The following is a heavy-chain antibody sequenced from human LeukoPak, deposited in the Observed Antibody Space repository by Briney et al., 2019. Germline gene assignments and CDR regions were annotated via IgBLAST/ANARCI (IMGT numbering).Heavy chain of an antibody. V-gene: IGHV1-46*01. Sequence: GASVKVSCKASGYIFTSYYMHWVRQAPGQGLEWMGIISPSGGSTSYAQKFQGRVTMTRDTSTSTVYMEVSSLRSEDTAVYYCARWSPGSSSSDYWGQGTLVTVSS. J-gene: IGHJ4*02. CDR3: ARWSPGSSSSDY. CDR2: ISPSGGST. CDR1: GYIFTSYY. D-gene: IGHD3-10*01.